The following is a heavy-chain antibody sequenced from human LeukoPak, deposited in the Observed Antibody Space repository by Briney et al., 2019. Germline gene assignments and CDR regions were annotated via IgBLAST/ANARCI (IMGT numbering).Heavy chain of an antibody. J-gene: IGHJ4*02. Sequence: GGSLRLSCAASGFTFGSYGMSWVRQAPGKGLEWVSSISASGDSTYHADSVKGRFTISRDNSKNTLYLQMNSLRAEDTAVYYCAKDLYSRDERSPSDYWGQGTLVTVSS. CDR1: GFTFGSYG. CDR3: AKDLYSRDERSPSDY. CDR2: ISASGDST. V-gene: IGHV3-23*01. D-gene: IGHD6-13*01.